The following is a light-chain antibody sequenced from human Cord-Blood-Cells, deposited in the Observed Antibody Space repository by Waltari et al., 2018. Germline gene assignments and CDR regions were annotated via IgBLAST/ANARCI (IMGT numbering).Light chain of an antibody. V-gene: IGLV3-25*02. CDR3: QSADSSGTYPV. CDR1: DLPTQY. CDR2: KDS. Sequence: SYELTQPPSVSVSPGQTARITCSGDDLPTQYAYWYQQKQGQAPVLVIYKDSERPSGIPERFSGSSSGTTVTLTISGVQAEDEADYYCQSADSSGTYPVFGGGTKLTVL. J-gene: IGLJ3*02.